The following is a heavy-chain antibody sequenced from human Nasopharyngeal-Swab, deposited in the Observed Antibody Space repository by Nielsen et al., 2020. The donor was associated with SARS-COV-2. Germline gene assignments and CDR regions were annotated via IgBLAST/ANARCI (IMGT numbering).Heavy chain of an antibody. J-gene: IGHJ6*03. Sequence: SRTGPGFTFGNYSMNWVRQAPGKGLEGVGFIRSKTYGETTDYAASVKGRFTISRDDSKSIAYLQMNSLRTEDTAVYYCTSQTYYYDSSETLYYYYMDVWGKGTTVTVSS. D-gene: IGHD3-22*01. CDR3: TSQTYYYDSSETLYYYYMDV. CDR2: IRSKTYGETT. CDR1: GFTFGNYS. V-gene: IGHV3-49*04.